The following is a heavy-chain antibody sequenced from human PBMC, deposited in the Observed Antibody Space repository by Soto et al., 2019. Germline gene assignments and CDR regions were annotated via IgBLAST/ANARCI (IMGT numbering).Heavy chain of an antibody. CDR1: GYTFTSYA. J-gene: IGHJ6*02. Sequence: ASVKGSCKASGYTFTSYAMHWVRQAPGHRLEWMGWINAGNGNTKYSQNFQAIVTITRDTSASTAYMELSSLRSEDTAVYYCARGENPTAGYYYYGIDVWGQGTRVRVSS. CDR2: INAGNGNT. V-gene: IGHV1-3*01. CDR3: ARGENPTAGYYYYGIDV.